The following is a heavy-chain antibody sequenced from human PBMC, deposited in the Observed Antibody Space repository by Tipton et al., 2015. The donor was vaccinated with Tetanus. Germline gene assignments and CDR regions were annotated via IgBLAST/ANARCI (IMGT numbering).Heavy chain of an antibody. D-gene: IGHD3-9*01. CDR1: GYRFSSYW. Sequence: VQLVQSGAEVRKPGESLKISCQGSGYRFSSYWIAWVRQMPGKGLEWVGLIYPGDSDTKISPSFRGQVTFSVDKSITTAYLQWSSLKASDTAIYYCAKGDPGNFDSWGQGTQVIVSS. V-gene: IGHV5-51*01. CDR3: AKGDPGNFDS. CDR2: IYPGDSDT. J-gene: IGHJ4*02.